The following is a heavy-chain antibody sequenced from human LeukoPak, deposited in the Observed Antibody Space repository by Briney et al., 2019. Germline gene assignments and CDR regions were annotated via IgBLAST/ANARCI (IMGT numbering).Heavy chain of an antibody. D-gene: IGHD3-10*01. CDR3: ARHSLISSGSYSYDAFDI. Sequence: PSGTLSLTCAVSGGSISSSNWWSWVRQPPGKGLEWIGEIYHSGSTNYNPSLKSRVTISVDTSKNQFSLKLSSVTAADTAVYYCARHSLISSGSYSYDAFDIWGQGTMVTVSS. CDR2: IYHSGST. CDR1: GGSISSSNW. V-gene: IGHV4-4*02. J-gene: IGHJ3*02.